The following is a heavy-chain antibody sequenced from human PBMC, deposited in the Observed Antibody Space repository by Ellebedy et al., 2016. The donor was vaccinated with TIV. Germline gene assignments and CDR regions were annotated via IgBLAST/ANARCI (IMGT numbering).Heavy chain of an antibody. V-gene: IGHV3-43*01. CDR1: GFTFDDYT. CDR2: ISWDGGST. Sequence: GESLKISCAASGFTFDDYTMHWVRQAPGKGLEWVSLISWDGGSTYYADSVKGRFTISRDNSKNSLYLQMNSLRTEDTALYYCAKGDSRGNIGFDYWGQGTLVTVSS. J-gene: IGHJ4*02. D-gene: IGHD3-22*01. CDR3: AKGDSRGNIGFDY.